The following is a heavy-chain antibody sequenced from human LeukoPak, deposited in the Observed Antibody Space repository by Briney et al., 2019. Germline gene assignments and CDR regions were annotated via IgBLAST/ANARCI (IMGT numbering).Heavy chain of an antibody. J-gene: IGHJ3*02. CDR1: GGSISSSSYY. D-gene: IGHD3-22*01. CDR2: INHSGST. V-gene: IGHV4-39*07. CDR3: ARGVRSSGYFGPRAFDI. Sequence: SETLSLTCTVSGGSISSSSYYWSWIRQPPGKGLEWIGEINHSGSTNYNPSLKSRVTISVDTSKNQFSLKLSSVTAADTAVYYCARGVRSSGYFGPRAFDIWGQGTMVTVSS.